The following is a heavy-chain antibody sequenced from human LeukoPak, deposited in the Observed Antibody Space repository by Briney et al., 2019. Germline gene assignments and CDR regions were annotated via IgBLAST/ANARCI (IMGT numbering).Heavy chain of an antibody. CDR3: ARVHDSSGYYGVNWFDP. Sequence: SETLSLTCTVSGGSISSGGYYCSWIRQHPGKGLEWIGYIYYSGSTYYNPSLKSRVTISVDTSKNQFSLKLSSVTAADTAVYYCARVHDSSGYYGVNWFDPWGQGTLVTVSS. D-gene: IGHD3-22*01. CDR2: IYYSGST. V-gene: IGHV4-31*03. J-gene: IGHJ5*02. CDR1: GGSISSGGYY.